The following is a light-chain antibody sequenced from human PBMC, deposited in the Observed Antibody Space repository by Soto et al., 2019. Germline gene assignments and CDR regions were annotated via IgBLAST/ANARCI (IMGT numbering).Light chain of an antibody. CDR1: QGISNY. J-gene: IGKJ1*01. CDR3: QKYNSAPWT. V-gene: IGKV1-27*01. CDR2: AAS. Sequence: DIPMTQSPSSLSASVGDRVTITCRASQGISNYLAWYQQKPGKVPKLLIYAASTLQSGVPSRFSGSGSGTDFTLTISGLRPEDVATYYCQKYNSAPWTFGQGTKVEIK.